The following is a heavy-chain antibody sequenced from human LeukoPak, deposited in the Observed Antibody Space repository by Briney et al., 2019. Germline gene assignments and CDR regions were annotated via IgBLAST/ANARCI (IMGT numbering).Heavy chain of an antibody. CDR2: IYTSEST. V-gene: IGHV4-4*07. D-gene: IGHD1-26*01. J-gene: IGHJ3*02. CDR1: GGSISSYY. Sequence: SETLSLTCTVSGGSISSYYWSWIRQPAGKGLEWIGRIYTSESTNYNPSLKSRVTMSVDSSKNQFSLKLSSVTAADTAVYYCARDDGSHFQSAFDIWGQGTMVTVSS. CDR3: ARDDGSHFQSAFDI.